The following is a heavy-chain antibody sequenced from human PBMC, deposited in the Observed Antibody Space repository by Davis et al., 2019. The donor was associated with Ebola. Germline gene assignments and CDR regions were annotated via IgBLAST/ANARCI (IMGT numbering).Heavy chain of an antibody. Sequence: PGGSLRLSCAASGFTFSSYGLHWVRQPPGKGLEWVAVIWYDGRNTYYADSVKGRFTISRDTSKNTLYLQMNSLRAEDTAVYYCARDTYYYYNTMDVWGKGTTVTVSS. V-gene: IGHV3-33*01. CDR3: ARDTYYYYNTMDV. CDR1: GFTFSSYG. CDR2: IWYDGRNT. J-gene: IGHJ6*04.